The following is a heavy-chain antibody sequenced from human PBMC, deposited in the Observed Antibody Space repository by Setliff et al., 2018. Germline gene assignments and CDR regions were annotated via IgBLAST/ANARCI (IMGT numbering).Heavy chain of an antibody. V-gene: IGHV1-18*01. CDR2: ISPYNGVT. D-gene: IGHD3-10*01. Sequence: GASVKVSCKASAYILSSYGISWARQAPGEGLEWMGWISPYNGVTSYAQRFQGRVTMTTDTSTSAAYLELMSLTSDDTAVYYCARSQWDGLWFKELLSNWGQGTLVT. CDR3: ARSQWDGLWFKELLSN. J-gene: IGHJ4*02. CDR1: AYILSSYG.